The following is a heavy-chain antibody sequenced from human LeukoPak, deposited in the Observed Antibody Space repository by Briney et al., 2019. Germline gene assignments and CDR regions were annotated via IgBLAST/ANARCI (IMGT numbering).Heavy chain of an antibody. D-gene: IGHD5-12*01. CDR1: GFTFSSYT. CDR3: AKDGASGYDPTYFDY. J-gene: IGHJ4*02. CDR2: IRASGSST. Sequence: GGSLRPSCAAFGFTFSSYTVNWVRQAPGKGLEWVSAIRASGSSTYYTDSVKGRFTISRDNSKNTVYLQMNSLTAEDTAVYYCAKDGASGYDPTYFDYWGQGTLVTVSS. V-gene: IGHV3-23*01.